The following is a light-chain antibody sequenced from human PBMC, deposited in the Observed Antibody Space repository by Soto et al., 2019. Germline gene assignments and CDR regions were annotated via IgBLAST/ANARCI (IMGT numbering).Light chain of an antibody. Sequence: ESVLTQSPGTLSLSPGERATLSCRASQSVSSTFLGWYQQKPGQAPRLLIYGTSNRATGIPDRFSGSRSGTDFTLTISRLEPEDFAVYYCQQRGNWPPLTFGGGTKVEIK. V-gene: IGKV3D-20*02. J-gene: IGKJ4*01. CDR3: QQRGNWPPLT. CDR2: GTS. CDR1: QSVSSTF.